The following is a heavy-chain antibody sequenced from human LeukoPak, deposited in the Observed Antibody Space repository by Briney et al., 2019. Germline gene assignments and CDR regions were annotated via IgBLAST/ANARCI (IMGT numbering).Heavy chain of an antibody. CDR3: ARTSNSAVQYYYGMDV. V-gene: IGHV1-18*01. J-gene: IGHJ6*02. Sequence: ASVKVSCKASGYTFTSYGISWVRQAPGQGLEWMGWISAYNGNTNYAQKLQGRVTMTTDTSTSTAYVELRSLRSDDTAVYYCARTSNSAVQYYYGMDVWGQGTTVTVSS. CDR1: GYTFTSYG. CDR2: ISAYNGNT. D-gene: IGHD2-2*01.